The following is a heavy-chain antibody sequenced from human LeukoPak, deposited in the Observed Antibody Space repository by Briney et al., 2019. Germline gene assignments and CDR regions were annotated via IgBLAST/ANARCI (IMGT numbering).Heavy chain of an antibody. CDR3: ASGNWNDRAFDI. CDR2: MKQDGSER. V-gene: IGHV3-7*01. CDR1: GLTFSGYW. D-gene: IGHD1-20*01. Sequence: GGSLRLSCAASGLTFSGYWMSWVRQAPGKGLEWVANMKQDGSERYYVDSVKGRFTISRDNAKNSLYLQMNSLRAEDTAVYYCASGNWNDRAFDIWGQGTMVTVSS. J-gene: IGHJ3*02.